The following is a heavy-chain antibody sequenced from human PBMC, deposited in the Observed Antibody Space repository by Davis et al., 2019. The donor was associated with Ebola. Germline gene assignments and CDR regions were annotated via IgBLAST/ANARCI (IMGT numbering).Heavy chain of an antibody. CDR1: GGSISSSY. Sequence: SETLSLTCTVSGGSISSSYGSWIRQSAGKGLEWIGRIYISEDTNYNPSLKSRVTMSLDTSKNQFSLKLSSVTAADTAVYYCARAPPERYCGGSRCYKAIDYWVPGTLVTVSS. V-gene: IGHV4-4*07. J-gene: IGHJ4*02. CDR2: IYISEDT. D-gene: IGHD2-2*02. CDR3: ARAPPERYCGGSRCYKAIDY.